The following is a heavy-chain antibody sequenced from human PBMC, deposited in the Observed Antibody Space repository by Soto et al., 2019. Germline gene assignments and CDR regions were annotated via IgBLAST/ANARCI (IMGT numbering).Heavy chain of an antibody. J-gene: IGHJ6*02. CDR2: ISGSGGST. Sequence: PGGSLRLSCAASGFTFSSYAMSWVSQAPGKGLEWVSAISGSGGSTYYADSVKGRFTISRDNSKNTLYLQMNSLRAEDTAVYYCAKVTRAMVRGVINYYYYGMDVWGQGTTVTSP. D-gene: IGHD3-10*01. CDR1: GFTFSSYA. V-gene: IGHV3-23*01. CDR3: AKVTRAMVRGVINYYYYGMDV.